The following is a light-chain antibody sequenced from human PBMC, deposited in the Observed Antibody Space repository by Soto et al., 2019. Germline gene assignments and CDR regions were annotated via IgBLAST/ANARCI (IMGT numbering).Light chain of an antibody. V-gene: IGKV3-15*01. CDR2: DTS. J-gene: IGKJ4*01. Sequence: EVVMTQSPATLSVSPGEGVTLSCMASQGIGDTLAWYQHKPGQTPRLLIYDTSTRATGVPDRFRGSRSGPKFTLTISSQQSEDLGIYYCKPYNPGPLTFGGGTKVES. CDR3: KPYNPGPLT. CDR1: QGIGDT.